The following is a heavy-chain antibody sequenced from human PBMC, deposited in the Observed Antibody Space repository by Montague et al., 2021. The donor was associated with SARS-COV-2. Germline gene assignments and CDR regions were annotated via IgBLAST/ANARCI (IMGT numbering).Heavy chain of an antibody. V-gene: IGHV4-39*01. CDR1: GGSISSSSYY. J-gene: IGHJ5*02. CDR3: ARKEMKYSSIWSTGGNWFDP. CDR2: IYYSGST. Sequence: SETLSLTCTVSGGSISSSSYYWGWIRQPPGKGLEWIGSIYYSGSTYYHPSLKSRVTISVDTSKNQFSLKLSSVTAADTAVYYCARKEMKYSSIWSTGGNWFDPWGQETLVTVSS. D-gene: IGHD6-13*01.